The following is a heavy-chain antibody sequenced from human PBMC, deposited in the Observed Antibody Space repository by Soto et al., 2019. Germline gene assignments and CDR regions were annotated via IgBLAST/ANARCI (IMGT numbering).Heavy chain of an antibody. CDR1: GGSITSSSYY. CDR3: ASAYDILTGYYKVSNWFDP. D-gene: IGHD3-9*01. Sequence: SETLSLTCTVSGGSITSSSYYWGWIRQPPGKGLEWIGSIYYSGSTYYNPSLKSRVTISVDTSKNQFSLKLSSVTAADTAVYYCASAYDILTGYYKVSNWFDPWGQGTLVTVSS. J-gene: IGHJ5*02. V-gene: IGHV4-39*01. CDR2: IYYSGST.